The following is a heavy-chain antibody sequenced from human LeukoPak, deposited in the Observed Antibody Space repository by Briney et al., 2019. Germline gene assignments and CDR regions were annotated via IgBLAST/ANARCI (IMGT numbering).Heavy chain of an antibody. CDR1: GYTFTDYY. CDR3: ALRSTVTTGLDY. CDR2: INPNSGGT. D-gene: IGHD4-17*01. Sequence: ASVKVSCKASGYTFTDYYMHWVRQAPGQGLEWMGWINPNSGGTNYVQKFQGRVTMTRDTSINTAYMELSRLRSDDTAVYYCALRSTVTTGLDYWDQGTLVTVSS. V-gene: IGHV1-2*02. J-gene: IGHJ4*02.